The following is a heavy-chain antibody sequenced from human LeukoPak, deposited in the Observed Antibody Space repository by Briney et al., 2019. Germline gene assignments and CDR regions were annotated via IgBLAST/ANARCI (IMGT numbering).Heavy chain of an antibody. D-gene: IGHD3-22*01. J-gene: IGHJ5*02. Sequence: GGSLRLSCAASGFTFSSYAMSWVRQAPGKGLEWVSAISGSGGSTYYADSVKGRFTIFRDNSKNTLYLQMNSLRAEDTAVYYCAKAGYYYDSSGLWFDPWGQGTLVTVSS. CDR3: AKAGYYYDSSGLWFDP. V-gene: IGHV3-23*01. CDR1: GFTFSSYA. CDR2: ISGSGGST.